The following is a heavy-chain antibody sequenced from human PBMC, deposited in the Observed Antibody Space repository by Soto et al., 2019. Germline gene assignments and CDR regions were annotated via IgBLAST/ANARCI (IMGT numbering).Heavy chain of an antibody. V-gene: IGHV3-21*01. Sequence: GGSLRLSCAASGFTFSSYSMNWVRQAPGKGLEWVSSISSSSSYIYYADSVKGRFTISRDNAKNSLYLQMNSLRAEDTAVYYCARAPAPRGRFDLWGRGTLVTVSS. D-gene: IGHD1-26*01. J-gene: IGHJ2*01. CDR2: ISSSSSYI. CDR1: GFTFSSYS. CDR3: ARAPAPRGRFDL.